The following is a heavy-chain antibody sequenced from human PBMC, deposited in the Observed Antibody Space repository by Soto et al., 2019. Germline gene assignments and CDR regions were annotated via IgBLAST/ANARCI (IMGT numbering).Heavy chain of an antibody. CDR3: ARPHNNGGNSEGMDV. V-gene: IGHV5-51*01. CDR1: GYSFTSYW. CDR2: IYPGDSDT. Sequence: GESLKISCKGSGYSFTSYWIGWVRQMPGKGLEWMGIIYPGDSDTRYSPSFQGQVTISADKSISTAYLQWSSLKASDTALYYCARPHNNGGNSEGMDVWGHGTTVTVSS. J-gene: IGHJ6*02. D-gene: IGHD2-21*01.